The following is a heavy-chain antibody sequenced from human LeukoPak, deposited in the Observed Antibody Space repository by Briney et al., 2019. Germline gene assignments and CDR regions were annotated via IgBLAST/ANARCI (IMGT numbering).Heavy chain of an antibody. CDR2: ISSSGSTI. CDR3: ARENYYESTSKFDY. Sequence: GGSLRLSCAASGFTFSSYEMNWVRQAPGKGLEWVSYISSSGSTIYYADSVKGRFTISRDNAKNSLYLQMNGLRAEDTAVYYCARENYYESTSKFDYWGQGTLVTVSS. D-gene: IGHD3-22*01. J-gene: IGHJ4*02. V-gene: IGHV3-48*03. CDR1: GFTFSSYE.